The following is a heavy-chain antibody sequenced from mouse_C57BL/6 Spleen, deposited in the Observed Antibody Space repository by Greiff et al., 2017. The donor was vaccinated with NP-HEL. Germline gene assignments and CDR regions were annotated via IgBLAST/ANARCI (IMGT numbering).Heavy chain of an antibody. D-gene: IGHD3-2*02. CDR3: ASLDSSGYYFDY. J-gene: IGHJ2*01. V-gene: IGHV5-17*01. Sequence: EVNVVESGGGLVKPGGSLKLSCAASGFTFSDYGMHWVRQAPEKGLEWVAYISSGSSTIYYADTVKGRFTISRDNAKNTLFLQMTSLRSEDTAMYYCASLDSSGYYFDYWGQGTTLTVSS. CDR2: ISSGSSTI. CDR1: GFTFSDYG.